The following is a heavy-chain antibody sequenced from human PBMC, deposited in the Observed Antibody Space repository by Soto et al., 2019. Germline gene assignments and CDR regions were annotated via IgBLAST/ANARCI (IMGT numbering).Heavy chain of an antibody. J-gene: IGHJ4*02. D-gene: IGHD2-2*02. CDR2: INHSGST. V-gene: IGHV4-34*01. CDR1: GGSFSGYY. Sequence: SETLSLTCAVYGGSFSGYYWSWIRQPPGKGLEWIGEINHSGSTNYNPSLKSRVTISVDTSKNQFSLKLSSVTAADTAVYYCARDFFVVPAAIAFDYWGQGTLVTVSS. CDR3: ARDFFVVPAAIAFDY.